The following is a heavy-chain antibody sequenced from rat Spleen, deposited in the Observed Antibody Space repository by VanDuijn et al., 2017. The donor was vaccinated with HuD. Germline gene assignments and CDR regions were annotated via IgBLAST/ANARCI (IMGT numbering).Heavy chain of an antibody. V-gene: IGHV5-17*01. CDR1: GFTFSDYA. J-gene: IGHJ2*01. CDR2: ISYDGSST. Sequence: EVQLVGSGGGLVQPGRSLKLSCAASGFTFSDYAMAWVRQAPTKGLEWVASISYDGSSTYYPDSVKGRFTISRDNAKSTLYLQMDSLRSEDTATYYCAGSGTAHWGQGVMVTVSS. CDR3: AGSGTAH. D-gene: IGHD1-1*01.